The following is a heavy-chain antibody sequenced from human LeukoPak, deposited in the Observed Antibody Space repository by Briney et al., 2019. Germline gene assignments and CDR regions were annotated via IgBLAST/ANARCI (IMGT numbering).Heavy chain of an antibody. V-gene: IGHV3-23*01. D-gene: IGHD3-22*01. J-gene: IGHJ2*01. CDR1: GFIFSNYA. CDR3: AKVGIRISLIVVVFTTADDWYFDL. CDR2: ISSRGDST. Sequence: GGSLRLSCAASGFIFSNYAMSWVRQVPGRGLEWVSTISSRGDSTYVADSVKGRFTISRDNSKNSLYLQMNTVRAEDTAVYYCAKVGIRISLIVVVFTTADDWYFDLWGRGTLVTVSS.